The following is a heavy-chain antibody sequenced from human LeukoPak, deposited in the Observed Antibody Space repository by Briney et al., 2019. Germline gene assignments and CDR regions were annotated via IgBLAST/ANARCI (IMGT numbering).Heavy chain of an antibody. D-gene: IGHD3-16*01. CDR2: IKQDGSEK. CDR1: GFTFSSSW. CDR3: ARDQREITFGGVIMVPFDY. J-gene: IGHJ4*02. Sequence: GGSLRLSCAASGFTFSSSWMSWVRQAPGKGLEWVANIKQDGSEKYYVDSVKGRFTISRDNAKNSLYPQMNSLRAEDTAVYYCARDQREITFGGVIMVPFDYWGQGTLVTVSS. V-gene: IGHV3-7*01.